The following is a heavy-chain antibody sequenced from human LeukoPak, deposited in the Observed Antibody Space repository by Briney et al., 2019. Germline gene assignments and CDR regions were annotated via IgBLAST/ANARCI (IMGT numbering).Heavy chain of an antibody. CDR1: GYTFTGYY. V-gene: IGHV1-2*02. J-gene: IGHJ6*03. D-gene: IGHD3-3*01. Sequence: GASVKVSCKASGYTFTGYYMHWVRQATGQGLEWMGWINPNSGGTNYAQKFQGRVTMTRDTSISTAYMELSRLRSDDTAVYYCARDYDFWSGWDYYYYMDVWGKGTTVTVSS. CDR3: ARDYDFWSGWDYYYYMDV. CDR2: INPNSGGT.